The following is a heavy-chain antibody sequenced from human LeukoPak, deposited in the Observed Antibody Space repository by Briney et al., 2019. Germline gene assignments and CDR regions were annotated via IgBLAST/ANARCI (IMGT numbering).Heavy chain of an antibody. CDR3: ARARGNWFDP. V-gene: IGHV3-7*01. J-gene: IGHJ5*02. CDR2: IKQDGIEK. Sequence: PGGSLRLSCAGSGLTFSSYWMNWVRQAPGKGLEWVATIKQDGIEKHYADSVEGRFTISRDNAKRSLYLQMNSLRAEDTAVYYCARARGNWFDPWGQGTLVTVSS. CDR1: GLTFSSYW.